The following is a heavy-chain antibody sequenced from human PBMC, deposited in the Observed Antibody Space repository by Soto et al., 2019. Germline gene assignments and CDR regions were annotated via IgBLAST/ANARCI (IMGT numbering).Heavy chain of an antibody. CDR1: GGTFSSYA. V-gene: IGHV1-69*01. Sequence: QVQLVQSGAEVKKPGSSVKVSCKASGGTFSSYAISWVRQAPGQGLEWMGGIIPIFGTANYAQKFQGRVTITADESTSTAYMELSSLRSEDTAVFYCARALPITGTTYYFDYWGQGTLVTVSS. CDR3: ARALPITGTTYYFDY. D-gene: IGHD1-7*01. J-gene: IGHJ4*02. CDR2: IIPIFGTA.